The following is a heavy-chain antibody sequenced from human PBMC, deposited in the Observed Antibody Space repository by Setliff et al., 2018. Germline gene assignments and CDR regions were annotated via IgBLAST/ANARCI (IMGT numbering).Heavy chain of an antibody. CDR1: GGSIGRGSRY. D-gene: IGHD4-17*01. CDR2: IFPSGST. V-gene: IGHV4-61*02. Sequence: SETLSLTCTVSGGSIGRGSRYWSWIRQPAGKGLEWIGRIFPSGSTNYNPSLKSRVTISVDTSKNQFSLKLSSVTAADTAVYYCASLRAPPGDCGDYVDSWGQGTLVTVSS. CDR3: ASLRAPPGDCGDYVDS. J-gene: IGHJ4*02.